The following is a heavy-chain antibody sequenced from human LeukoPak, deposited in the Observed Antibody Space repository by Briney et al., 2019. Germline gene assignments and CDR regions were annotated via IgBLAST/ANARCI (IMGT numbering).Heavy chain of an antibody. CDR3: AREYSSSWTTFDY. J-gene: IGHJ4*02. CDR1: GYTFTGYY. Sequence: ASVKVSCKASGYTFTGYYIHWVRQAPGQGLEWMGWINPNSGGTNYAQKFQGRVTMTRDTSISTAYMELSRLRSDDTAVYYCAREYSSSWTTFDYWGQGTLVTVSS. V-gene: IGHV1-2*02. CDR2: INPNSGGT. D-gene: IGHD6-13*01.